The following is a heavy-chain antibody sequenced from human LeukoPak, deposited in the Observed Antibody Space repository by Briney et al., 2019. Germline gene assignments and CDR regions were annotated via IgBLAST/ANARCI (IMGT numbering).Heavy chain of an antibody. CDR3: AGRFGELRRKTRTDSWFDP. V-gene: IGHV3-48*01. D-gene: IGHD3-10*01. CDR1: GFTFSSYS. J-gene: IGHJ5*02. Sequence: SGGSLRRSCAASGFTFSSYSMNWLRQAPGKGLEWVSYISSSSSTIYYADSVKGRVTISRDNAKNSLDLQMNSLRAEDTAVYYCAGRFGELRRKTRTDSWFDPWGQGTLVTVSS. CDR2: ISSSSSTI.